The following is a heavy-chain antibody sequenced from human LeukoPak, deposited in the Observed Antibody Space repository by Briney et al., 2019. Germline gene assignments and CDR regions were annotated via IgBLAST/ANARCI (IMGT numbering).Heavy chain of an antibody. CDR2: ISAYNGNT. D-gene: IGHD3-22*01. V-gene: IGHV1-18*01. J-gene: IGHJ4*02. CDR3: ARDPWDSSGYSGVDY. CDR1: GYTFTSYG. Sequence: ASVKVSCKASGYTFTSYGISWVRQPPGQGLEWMGWISAYNGNTNYAQKLQGRVTMTTDTSTSTAYMELRSLRSDDTAVYYCARDPWDSSGYSGVDYWGQGTLVTVSS.